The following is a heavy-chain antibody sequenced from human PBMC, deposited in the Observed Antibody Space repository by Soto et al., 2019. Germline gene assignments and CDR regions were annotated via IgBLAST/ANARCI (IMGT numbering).Heavy chain of an antibody. CDR3: ARDDIVVVPAAQGDYYYYYGMDV. CDR1: GGTFSSYA. J-gene: IGHJ6*02. D-gene: IGHD2-2*01. Sequence: QVQLVQSGAEVKQPGSSVKVSCKASGGTFSSYAISWVRQAPGQGLEWMGGIIPIFGTANYAQKFQGRVTITADESTSTAYMELSSLRSEDTAVYYCARDDIVVVPAAQGDYYYYYGMDVWGQGTTVTVSS. CDR2: IIPIFGTA. V-gene: IGHV1-69*01.